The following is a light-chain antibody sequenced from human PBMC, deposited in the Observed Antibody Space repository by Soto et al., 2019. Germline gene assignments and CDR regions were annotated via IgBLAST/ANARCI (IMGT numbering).Light chain of an antibody. CDR2: DAS. CDR1: QSVSSY. V-gene: IGKV3D-15*01. CDR3: QQYNNWPLT. Sequence: DIVLTQSPPTLSLSPGQTATLSCRASQSVSSYLAWYQQKPGQAPRLLIYDASSRATGIPDRFSGGGSGTEFTLTISSLQSEDFAVYYCQQYNNWPLTFGGGTKVDI. J-gene: IGKJ4*01.